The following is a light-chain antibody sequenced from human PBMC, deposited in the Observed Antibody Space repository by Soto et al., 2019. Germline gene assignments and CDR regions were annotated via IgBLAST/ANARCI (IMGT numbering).Light chain of an antibody. V-gene: IGKV1-5*01. Sequence: SKSPTTLSGSLSFTFTITCLSSRSTSDWLAWYQQKPGKAPKVLIYDGSSLERGVPSRFSGSGSGTEFILTIRGLQSEDFATYYCQQAYSCTRTFGQGTKVDIK. CDR1: RSTSDW. CDR2: DGS. J-gene: IGKJ1*01. CDR3: QQAYSCTRT.